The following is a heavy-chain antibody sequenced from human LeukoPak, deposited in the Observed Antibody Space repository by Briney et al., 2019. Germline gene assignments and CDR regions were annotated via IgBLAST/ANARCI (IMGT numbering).Heavy chain of an antibody. V-gene: IGHV4-34*01. CDR3: ARGQARITIFGVVMELRYNWFDP. D-gene: IGHD3-3*01. J-gene: IGHJ5*02. Sequence: PSETLSLTCAVYGGSFSGYYWSWIRQPPGKGLEWIGEINHSGSTNYNPSLKSRVTISVDTSKNQFSLKLSSVTAADTAVYYCARGQARITIFGVVMELRYNWFDPWGQGTLVTVS. CDR1: GGSFSGYY. CDR2: INHSGST.